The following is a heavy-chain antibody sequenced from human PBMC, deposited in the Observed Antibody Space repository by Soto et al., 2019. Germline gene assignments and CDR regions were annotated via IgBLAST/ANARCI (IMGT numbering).Heavy chain of an antibody. V-gene: IGHV4-39*01. D-gene: IGHD4-17*01. Sequence: QLQLQESGPGLVKPSETLSLTCTVSGGSISSSTYYWGWIRQPPGKGLEWIGMIHYSGSAYYNPSLKSRVTISIATSKNQFSLRLSSVTAADTAVYYCARHGVDYGDYASYYYYGMDVWGRGTTVTVSS. CDR2: IHYSGSA. J-gene: IGHJ6*02. CDR1: GGSISSSTYY. CDR3: ARHGVDYGDYASYYYYGMDV.